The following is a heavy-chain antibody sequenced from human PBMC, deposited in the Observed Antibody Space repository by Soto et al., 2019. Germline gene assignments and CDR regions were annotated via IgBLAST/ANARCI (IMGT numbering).Heavy chain of an antibody. CDR3: VKALGEYSGNSLNY. Sequence: EVHLVESGGGLVQPGRSLRLSCAASGFTFDDYAMHWVRQAPGKGLEWVSGISWNSGTLGYVDSVKGRFTISRDNAKKSLYLQMNSLRAEDTALYYCVKALGEYSGNSLNYWGQGTLVTVSS. D-gene: IGHD1-26*01. CDR2: ISWNSGTL. CDR1: GFTFDDYA. V-gene: IGHV3-9*01. J-gene: IGHJ4*02.